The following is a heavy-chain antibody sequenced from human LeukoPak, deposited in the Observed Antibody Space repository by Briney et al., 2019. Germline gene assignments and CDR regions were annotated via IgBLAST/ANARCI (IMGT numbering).Heavy chain of an antibody. V-gene: IGHV3-48*04. CDR1: GFTFSSYA. CDR3: ARDHHDSRGYYFVDY. Sequence: GGSLRLSCAASGFTFSSYAMSWVRQAPGKGLEWVSYISGGGSTIYYADSVKGRFTISRDNAKNSLYLQMNSLRADDTAVYYCARDHHDSRGYYFVDYWGQGTLVTVSS. D-gene: IGHD3-22*01. J-gene: IGHJ4*02. CDR2: ISGGGSTI.